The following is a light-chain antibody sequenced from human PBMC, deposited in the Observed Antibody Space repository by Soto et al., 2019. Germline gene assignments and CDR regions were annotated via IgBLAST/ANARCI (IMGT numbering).Light chain of an antibody. CDR2: GAS. J-gene: IGKJ1*01. V-gene: IGKV3-15*01. Sequence: ETVTTQSTVTLSVSPGDTSTLCCSASERVSSHLAWYQQKPGQSPRLLIFGASIRATGIPARFGGSGSGTEFTLTIGSLQSEDCALYYCQQYNNWPGTFGQGTKVDIK. CDR1: ERVSSH. CDR3: QQYNNWPGT.